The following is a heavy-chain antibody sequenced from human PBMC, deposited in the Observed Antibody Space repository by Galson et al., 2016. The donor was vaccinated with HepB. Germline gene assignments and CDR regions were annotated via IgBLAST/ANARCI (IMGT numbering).Heavy chain of an antibody. D-gene: IGHD3-9*01. V-gene: IGHV1-18*01. CDR1: GYSFNTYG. CDR2: VSANNGNT. J-gene: IGHJ3*02. CDR3: ARGELQHFDWLKRALDI. Sequence: SVKVSCKASGYSFNTYGVIWVRQAPGQGLEWVGCVSANNGNTNYAQKVQGRVTMTTDTSTNTAYMELRSLRSDDTAVYYCARGELQHFDWLKRALDIWGQGTMVLVSS.